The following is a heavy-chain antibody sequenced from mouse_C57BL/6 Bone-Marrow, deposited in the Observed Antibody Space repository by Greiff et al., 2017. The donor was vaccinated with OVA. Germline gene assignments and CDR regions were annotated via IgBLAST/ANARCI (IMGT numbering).Heavy chain of an antibody. CDR1: GYTFTGYW. CDR3: TTRGRNYGSRYFDV. J-gene: IGHJ1*03. Sequence: VQLQQSGAELMKPGASVKLSCKATGYTFTGYWIEWVKQRPGHGLEWIGEILPGSGSTNYNEKFKGKATFTADTSSNTAYMQLSSLTTEDSAIYYCTTRGRNYGSRYFDVWGTGTTVTVS. D-gene: IGHD1-1*01. CDR2: ILPGSGST. V-gene: IGHV1-9*01.